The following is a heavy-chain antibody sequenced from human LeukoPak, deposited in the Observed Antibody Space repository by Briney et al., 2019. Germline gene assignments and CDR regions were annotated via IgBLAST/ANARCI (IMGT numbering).Heavy chain of an antibody. Sequence: SVKVSCKASGGTFSSYPINWVRQAPGQGLEWMGGIISIFGAVNYAQKFHGRVTITADESTSTAYMDLSSLRSEDTGVYYCAREGVGGTLKYQLLKYWFDPWGQGTLVTVSS. J-gene: IGHJ5*02. CDR2: IISIFGAV. CDR3: AREGVGGTLKYQLLKYWFDP. D-gene: IGHD2-2*01. V-gene: IGHV1-69*13. CDR1: GGTFSSYP.